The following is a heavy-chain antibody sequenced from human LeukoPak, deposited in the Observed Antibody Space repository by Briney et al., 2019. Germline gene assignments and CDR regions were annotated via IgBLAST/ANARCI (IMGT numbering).Heavy chain of an antibody. CDR2: TYYRSKWYN. Sequence: SQTLSLTCAIWGDSGSSNSAAWNRIRQSPSRGLERLGRTYYRSKWYNDYAVAVKSRITINPDTSKNQISLQLNSVTAEDTAVYYCAREEAGTYYFDYWGQGTLVTVSS. CDR3: AREEAGTYYFDY. V-gene: IGHV6-1*01. CDR1: GDSGSSNSAA. D-gene: IGHD6-19*01. J-gene: IGHJ4*02.